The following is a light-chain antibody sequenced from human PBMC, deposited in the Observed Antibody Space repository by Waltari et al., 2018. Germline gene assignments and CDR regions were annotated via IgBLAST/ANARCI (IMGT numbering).Light chain of an antibody. CDR3: SSYTSSSTVV. V-gene: IGLV2-14*01. Sequence: SALPPPASVSGSPGQSITISCTGTGSDVGGYHYVSWYQQHPGKAPKLMIYEVSNRPSGVSNRFSGSKSGNTASLTISGLQAEDEADYYCSSYTSSSTVVFGGGTKLTVL. J-gene: IGLJ2*01. CDR1: GSDVGGYHY. CDR2: EVS.